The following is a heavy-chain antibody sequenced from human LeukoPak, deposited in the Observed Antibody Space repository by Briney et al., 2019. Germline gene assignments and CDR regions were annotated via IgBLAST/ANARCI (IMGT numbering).Heavy chain of an antibody. J-gene: IGHJ5*02. D-gene: IGHD2-2*01. CDR3: AKDPTSSARRNWFDP. CDR2: ISGSGGST. V-gene: IGHV3-23*01. Sequence: GASLRLSCAASGLAFSRYAMSWVRQAPGKGLEWVSAISGSGGSTYYADSVKGRFTISRDNSKNTLYLQVNSLRAEDTAVYYCAKDPTSSARRNWFDPWGQGTLVTVSS. CDR1: GLAFSRYA.